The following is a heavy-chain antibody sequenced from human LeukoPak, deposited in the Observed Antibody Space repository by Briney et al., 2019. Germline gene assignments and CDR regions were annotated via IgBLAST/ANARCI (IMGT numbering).Heavy chain of an antibody. Sequence: KPGGSLRLSCAASGFTFSSYSMNWVRQAPGKGLEWVSSISSGSVYKHYADSVKGHFTISRDNAKNSLYLQMNSLRAEDTAVYFCARDPPYCSSISCPMDAWGKGTTVTVSS. D-gene: IGHD2-2*01. CDR1: GFTFSSYS. J-gene: IGHJ6*03. CDR2: ISSGSVYK. CDR3: ARDPPYCSSISCPMDA. V-gene: IGHV3-21*01.